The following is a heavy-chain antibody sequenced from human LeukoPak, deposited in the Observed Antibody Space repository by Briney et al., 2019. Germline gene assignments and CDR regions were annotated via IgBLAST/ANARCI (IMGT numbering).Heavy chain of an antibody. V-gene: IGHV3-30*02. Sequence: PGGSLRLSCAASGFTFSSYGMHWVRQAPGKGLEWVAFIRYDGSNKYYADPVKGRFTISRDNSKNTLYLQMNSLRAEDTAVYYCAKRANSSGWYVPFFDYWGQGTLVTVSS. CDR1: GFTFSSYG. D-gene: IGHD6-19*01. CDR2: IRYDGSNK. CDR3: AKRANSSGWYVPFFDY. J-gene: IGHJ4*02.